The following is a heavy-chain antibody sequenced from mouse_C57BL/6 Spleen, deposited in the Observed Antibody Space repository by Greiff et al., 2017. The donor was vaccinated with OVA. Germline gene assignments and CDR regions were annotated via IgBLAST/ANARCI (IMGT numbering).Heavy chain of an antibody. V-gene: IGHV1-69*01. J-gene: IGHJ4*01. CDR2: IVPSDSYT. CDR3: ASVLMGY. CDR1: GYTFTSYW. Sequence: QVQLQQPGAELVMPGASVKLSCKASGYTFTSYWMHWVKQRPGQGLEWSGEIVPSDSYTNYNQKFKGKSTLTVDKSSSTAYMQLSSLTSEDSAVYYCASVLMGYWGQGTSVTVSS.